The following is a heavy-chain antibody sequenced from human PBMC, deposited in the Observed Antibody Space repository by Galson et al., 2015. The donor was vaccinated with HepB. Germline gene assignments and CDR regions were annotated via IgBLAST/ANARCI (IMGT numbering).Heavy chain of an antibody. D-gene: IGHD3-16*01. J-gene: IGHJ4*02. CDR2: ISYDSTGK. CDR3: AKQRPNYDHKASIDY. V-gene: IGHV3-30*18. Sequence: SLRLSCAASEFTFSMYGMYWVRQAPGKGLEWVAAISYDSTGKYYADSVRGRFTISRDSSKNTLSLQLNDLRVDDTAVYYCAKQRPNYDHKASIDYWGQGTLVMVSS. CDR1: EFTFSMYG.